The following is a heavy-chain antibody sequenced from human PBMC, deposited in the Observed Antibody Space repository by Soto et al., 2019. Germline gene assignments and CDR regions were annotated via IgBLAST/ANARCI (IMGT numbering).Heavy chain of an antibody. Sequence: QVQLVQSGAEVKKPGASVKVSCKASGYTFTSYGISWVRQAPGQGLEWMGWISAYNGNTNYAQKLQGRVTMTTDTSTSTAYMELRSLRSDDTAVYYCARMSGRYTRSGTTLPSGHLGYWGQGTLVPVSS. CDR2: ISAYNGNT. V-gene: IGHV1-18*04. CDR3: ARMSGRYTRSGTTLPSGHLGY. J-gene: IGHJ4*02. CDR1: GYTFTSYG. D-gene: IGHD1-26*01.